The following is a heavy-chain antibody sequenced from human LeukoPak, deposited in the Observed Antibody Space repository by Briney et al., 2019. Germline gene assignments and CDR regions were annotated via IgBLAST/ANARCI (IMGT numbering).Heavy chain of an antibody. J-gene: IGHJ4*02. CDR3: AKDPVVPAGYYFDY. V-gene: IGHV3-23*01. Sequence: GGSLRLSCAASGFTFSTYWMSWVRQAPGKGLEWVSAISGSGGSTYYADSVKGRFTISRDNSKNTLYLQMNSLRAEDTAVYYCAKDPVVPAGYYFDYWGQGTLVTVSS. CDR1: GFTFSTYW. CDR2: ISGSGGST. D-gene: IGHD2-2*01.